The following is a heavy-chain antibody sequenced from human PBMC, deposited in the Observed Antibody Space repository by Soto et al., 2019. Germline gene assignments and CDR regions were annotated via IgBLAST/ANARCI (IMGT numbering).Heavy chain of an antibody. V-gene: IGHV3-15*07. D-gene: IGHD4-17*01. CDR3: TTRKDYGDYESNYYYGMDV. J-gene: IGHJ6*02. Sequence: PGGSLRLSCAASGFTFSNAWMNWVRQAPGKGLEWVGRIKSKTDGGTTDYAAPVKGRFTISRDDSKNTLYLQMNSLKTEDTAVFYCTTRKDYGDYESNYYYGMDVWGQGTTVTVSS. CDR2: IKSKTDGGTT. CDR1: GFTFSNAW.